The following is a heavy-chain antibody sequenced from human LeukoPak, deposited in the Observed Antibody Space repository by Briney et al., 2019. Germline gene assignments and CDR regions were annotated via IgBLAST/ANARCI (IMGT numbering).Heavy chain of an antibody. J-gene: IGHJ4*02. CDR1: GFTFSSYS. CDR3: AGDKTTGGWYEFDY. V-gene: IGHV3-21*04. Sequence: PGGSLRLSCAASGFTFSSYSMNWVRQAPGKGLEWVSSISSSSSYIYYADSVKGRFTISRDNAKNSLYLQMNSLRAEDTAIYYCAGDKTTGGWYEFDYWGQGTLLTVSS. D-gene: IGHD6-19*01. CDR2: ISSSSSYI.